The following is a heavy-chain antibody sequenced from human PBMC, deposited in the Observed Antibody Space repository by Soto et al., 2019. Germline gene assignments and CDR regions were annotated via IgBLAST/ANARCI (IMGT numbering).Heavy chain of an antibody. CDR1: GGSISSGGYY. CDR3: ARVVYGGAFDI. V-gene: IGHV4-31*03. J-gene: IGHJ3*02. Sequence: SETLSLTCTVSGGSISSGGYYWSWIRQHPGKGLEWIGYIYYSGSTYYNPSLKSRVTISVDTSKNQFSLKLSSMTAADTAVYYCARVVYGGAFDIWGQGTMVTVSS. CDR2: IYYSGST. D-gene: IGHD4-17*01.